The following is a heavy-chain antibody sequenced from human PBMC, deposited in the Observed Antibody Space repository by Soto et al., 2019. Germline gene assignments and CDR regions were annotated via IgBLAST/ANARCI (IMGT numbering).Heavy chain of an antibody. Sequence: SGPTLVNPTQTLTLTCTFSGFSLSTSGMCVSWIRQPPGKALEWLALIDWDDDKYYSTSLKTRLTISKDTSKNQVVLTMTNMDPVDTATYYCARTTNRNDYGDYVAPYYFDYWGQGTLVTVSS. J-gene: IGHJ4*02. CDR2: IDWDDDK. CDR3: ARTTNRNDYGDYVAPYYFDY. CDR1: GFSLSTSGMC. V-gene: IGHV2-70*01. D-gene: IGHD4-17*01.